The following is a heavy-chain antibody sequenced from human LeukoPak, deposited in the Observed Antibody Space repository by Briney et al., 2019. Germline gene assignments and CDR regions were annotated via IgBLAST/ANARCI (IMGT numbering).Heavy chain of an antibody. V-gene: IGHV3-7*01. D-gene: IGHD6-13*01. CDR3: ARGLVGSSVGNWFDP. CDR1: GFTFSSYW. Sequence: GGSLRLSCAASGFTFSSYWMSWVRQAPGKGLEWVANIKQDGSEEYYVDSVKGRFTISRDNAKNSLYLQMNSLRAEDTAVYYCARGLVGSSVGNWFDPWGQGTLVTVSS. J-gene: IGHJ5*02. CDR2: IKQDGSEE.